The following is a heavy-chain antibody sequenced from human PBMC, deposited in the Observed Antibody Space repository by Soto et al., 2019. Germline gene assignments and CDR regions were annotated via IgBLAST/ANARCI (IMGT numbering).Heavy chain of an antibody. Sequence: SLKVSCKASGGTFSSYAISWVRQTPGQGLEWMGGIIPIFGTANYAQKFQGRVTITADESTSTAYMELSSLRSEDTAVYYCASLRLIGEDYYYCGMDCWGQGTTVTVSS. CDR3: ASLRLIGEDYYYCGMDC. J-gene: IGHJ6*02. CDR1: GGTFSSYA. V-gene: IGHV1-69*13. CDR2: IIPIFGTA. D-gene: IGHD5-12*01.